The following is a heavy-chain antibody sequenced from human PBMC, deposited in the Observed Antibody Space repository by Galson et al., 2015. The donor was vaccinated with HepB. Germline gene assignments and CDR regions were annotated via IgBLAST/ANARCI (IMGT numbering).Heavy chain of an antibody. CDR1: GFTFSSYS. CDR3: ARSKEYYGSGSYFNWFDP. D-gene: IGHD3-10*01. V-gene: IGHV3-48*01. CDR2: ISSSSSTI. J-gene: IGHJ5*02. Sequence: SLRLSCAASGFTFSSYSMNWVRQAPGKGLEWVSYISSSSSTIYYADSVKGRFTISRDNAKNSLYLQMNSLRAEDTAVYYCARSKEYYGSGSYFNWFDPWGQGTLVTVSS.